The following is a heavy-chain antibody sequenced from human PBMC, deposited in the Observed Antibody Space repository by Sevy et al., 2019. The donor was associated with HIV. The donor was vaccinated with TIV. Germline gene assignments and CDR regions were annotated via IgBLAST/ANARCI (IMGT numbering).Heavy chain of an antibody. J-gene: IGHJ5*02. CDR1: GYTFDSYG. V-gene: IGHV1-18*01. D-gene: IGHD3-10*01. CDR2: IGAYNGNK. Sequence: SVKVSCKASGYTFDSYGISWVRQAPGQGLEWMGWIGAYNGNKKYAQNIQDRVTMTTDTSTSTAYMELRSLRSDDTAVYFCARISTVRGKFNWFDPWGQGTLITVSS. CDR3: ARISTVRGKFNWFDP.